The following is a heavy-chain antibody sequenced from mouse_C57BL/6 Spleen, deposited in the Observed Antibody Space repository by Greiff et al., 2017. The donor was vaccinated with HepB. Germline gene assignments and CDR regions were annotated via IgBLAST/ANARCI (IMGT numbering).Heavy chain of an antibody. D-gene: IGHD2-3*01. J-gene: IGHJ1*03. CDR3: ASALDGYYGYFDV. CDR2: ISSGSSTI. Sequence: EVHLVESGGGLVKPGGSLKLSCAASGFTFSDYGMHWVRQAPEKGLEWVAYISSGSSTIYYADTVKGRLTISRDNAKNTRFLQMTSLRSEDTAMYYCASALDGYYGYFDVWGTGTTVTVSS. CDR1: GFTFSDYG. V-gene: IGHV5-17*01.